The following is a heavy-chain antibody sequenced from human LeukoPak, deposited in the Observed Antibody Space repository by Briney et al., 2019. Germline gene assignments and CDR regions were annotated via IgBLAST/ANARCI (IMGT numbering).Heavy chain of an antibody. J-gene: IGHJ3*02. CDR1: GGSMNSYY. V-gene: IGHV4-59*12. D-gene: IGHD3-16*02. CDR3: ARDFIVVDAFDI. Sequence: SETLSLTCTVSGGSMNSYYWSWIRQPPGKGLEWIGSIYYSGSTSTNYNPSLKSRVTISVDTSKNQFSLQLNSVTPEDTAVYYCARDFIVVDAFDIWGQGTMVTVSS. CDR2: IYYSGSTST.